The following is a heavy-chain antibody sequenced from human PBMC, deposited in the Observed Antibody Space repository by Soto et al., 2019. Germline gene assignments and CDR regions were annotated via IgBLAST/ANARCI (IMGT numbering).Heavy chain of an antibody. CDR1: GGSISSYY. Sequence: PSETLSLTCTVSGGSISSYYWSWIRQPPGKGLEWIGYIYYSGSTNYNPSLKSRVTISVDTSKNQFSLKLSSVTAADTAVYYCALGRAHYYYYMDVWGKGATVTVSS. D-gene: IGHD1-26*01. CDR3: ALGRAHYYYYMDV. V-gene: IGHV4-59*08. J-gene: IGHJ6*03. CDR2: IYYSGST.